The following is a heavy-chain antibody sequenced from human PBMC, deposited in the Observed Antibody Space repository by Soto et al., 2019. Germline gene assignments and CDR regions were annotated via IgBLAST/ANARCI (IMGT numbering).Heavy chain of an antibody. J-gene: IGHJ4*02. CDR1: GGSISSSNW. CDR2: IYHSGST. Sequence: QVQLQESGPGLVKPSGTLSLTCAVSGGSISSSNWWSWVRQPPGKGLEWIGEIYHSGSTNYNPSLTSRVXXSXDXXKNQFSLKLSSVTAADTAVYYCARWDGSGRQTFDYWGQGTLVTVSS. CDR3: ARWDGSGRQTFDY. V-gene: IGHV4-4*02. D-gene: IGHD3-10*01.